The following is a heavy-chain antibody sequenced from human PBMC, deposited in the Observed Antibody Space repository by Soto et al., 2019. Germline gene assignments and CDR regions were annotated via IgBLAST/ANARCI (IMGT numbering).Heavy chain of an antibody. J-gene: IGHJ4*02. CDR1: GYSFTNYW. D-gene: IGHD6-19*01. Sequence: GESLKISCKGSGYSFTNYWIGWVRQKPGKGLEWMGIIYPGDSDTKYSPSFQGQVTISAGKSITTAYLQWSSRKASDTAMYYCARLGPSGWSNFDYWGQGTPVPVSP. V-gene: IGHV5-51*01. CDR3: ARLGPSGWSNFDY. CDR2: IYPGDSDT.